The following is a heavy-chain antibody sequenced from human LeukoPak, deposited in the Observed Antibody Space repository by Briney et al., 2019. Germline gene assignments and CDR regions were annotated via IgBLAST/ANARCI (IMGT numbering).Heavy chain of an antibody. CDR2: IYYSGST. Sequence: SETLSLTCTVSGGSISSYYWSWIRQPPGKGLEWIGYIYYSGSTNCNPSLKSRVTISVDTSKNQFSLKLSSVTAADTAVYYCARDRHGDYDILTGTEGYYFDYWGQGTLVTVSS. D-gene: IGHD3-9*01. CDR1: GGSISSYY. CDR3: ARDRHGDYDILTGTEGYYFDY. J-gene: IGHJ4*02. V-gene: IGHV4-59*01.